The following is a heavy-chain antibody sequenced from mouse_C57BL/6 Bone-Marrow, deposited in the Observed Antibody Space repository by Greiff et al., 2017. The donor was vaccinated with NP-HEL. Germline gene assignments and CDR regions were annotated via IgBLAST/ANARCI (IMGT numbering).Heavy chain of an antibody. J-gene: IGHJ2*01. D-gene: IGHD2-2*01. CDR2: ISNGGGST. V-gene: IGHV5-12*01. CDR1: GFTFSDYY. CDR3: ARHGGYAFEY. Sequence: EVMLVESGGGLVQPGGSLKLSCAASGFTFSDYYMYWVRQTPEKRLEWVAYISNGGGSTYYPDTVKGRFTISRDNAKNTLYLQMSRLKSEDTAMYYCARHGGYAFEYWGQGTTLTVAS.